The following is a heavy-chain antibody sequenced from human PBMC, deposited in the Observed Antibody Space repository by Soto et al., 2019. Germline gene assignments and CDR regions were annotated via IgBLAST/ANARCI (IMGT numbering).Heavy chain of an antibody. CDR3: ARGITIGAAPDKNYFDS. CDR2: INHSGST. CDR1: GGSFSGYY. D-gene: IGHD3-10*01. V-gene: IGHV4-34*01. Sequence: KPSETLSLTCAVYGGSFSGYYWTWIRQPPGRGLEWIGEINHSGSTYSNPSLKSRVAISVDTSKNQFSLKLRSVTAADTAVYYCARGITIGAAPDKNYFDSWGQGTLVTVSS. J-gene: IGHJ4*02.